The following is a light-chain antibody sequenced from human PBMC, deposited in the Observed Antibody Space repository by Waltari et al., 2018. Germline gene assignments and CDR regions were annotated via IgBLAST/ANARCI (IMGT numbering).Light chain of an antibody. CDR1: TLAKRY. CDR2: KEK. V-gene: IGLV3-25*03. J-gene: IGLJ2*01. CDR3: QSVDSGRPWHVL. Sequence: SSDLTQPPSVSVSPGQTARITCSGETLAKRYTYWYQRKPGKAPTLIIYKEKERPPGTPERFSGSRSGTTVTLTITGVQAEDEAEFFCQSVDSGRPWHVLFGGGTKLTVL.